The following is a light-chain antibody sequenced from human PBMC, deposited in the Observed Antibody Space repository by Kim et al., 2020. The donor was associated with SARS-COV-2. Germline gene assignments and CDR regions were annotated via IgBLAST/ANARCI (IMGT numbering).Light chain of an antibody. CDR2: AAS. CDR1: QGIRND. CDR3: RQDYNSPLT. Sequence: AIQMTQSPSSLSASVGDRVTITCRASQGIRNDLGWYQQKPGKAPKLLIYAASSLQSGVPSRFSGSGSGTDFTLTISSLQPEYFATYYCRQDYNSPLTFGGGTKVDIK. J-gene: IGKJ4*01. V-gene: IGKV1-6*01.